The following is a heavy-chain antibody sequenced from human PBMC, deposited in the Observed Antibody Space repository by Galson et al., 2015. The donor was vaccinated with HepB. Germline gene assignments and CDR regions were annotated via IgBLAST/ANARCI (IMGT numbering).Heavy chain of an antibody. CDR3: ARDPRPPPVTTWGYFDY. J-gene: IGHJ4*02. CDR1: GFTFSSYA. CDR2: ISYDGSNK. V-gene: IGHV3-30-3*01. D-gene: IGHD4-17*01. Sequence: SLRLSCAASGFTFSSYAMHWVRQAPGKGLEWVAVISYDGSNKYYADSVKGRFTISRDNPKNTLYLQMNSLRAEDTAVYYCARDPRPPPVTTWGYFDYWGQGTLVTVSS.